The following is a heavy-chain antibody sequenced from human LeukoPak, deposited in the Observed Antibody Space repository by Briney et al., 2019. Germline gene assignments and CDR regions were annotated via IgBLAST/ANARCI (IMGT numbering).Heavy chain of an antibody. CDR3: AKEVGPWFGELLNY. Sequence: GGSLRLSCVASGFTFGKYWMSWVRQAPGKGLEWVANIKLDGSEKSYVDSVKGRFTISRDNSKNTLYLQMNSLRAEDTAVYYCAKEVGPWFGELLNYWGQGTLVTVSS. J-gene: IGHJ4*02. CDR2: IKLDGSEK. CDR1: GFTFGKYW. D-gene: IGHD3-10*01. V-gene: IGHV3-7*03.